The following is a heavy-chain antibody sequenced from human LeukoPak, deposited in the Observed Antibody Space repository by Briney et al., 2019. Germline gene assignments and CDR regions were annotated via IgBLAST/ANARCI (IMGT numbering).Heavy chain of an antibody. CDR2: INAGNGNT. CDR1: GYTFTDYV. V-gene: IGHV1-3*01. CDR3: ASNIAVAGTLLPFGY. Sequence: GASVKVSCKASGYTFTDYVIHWVRQAPGQRLEWMGWINAGNGNTKYSQKFQGRVTITRDTSASTAYMELSSLRSEDTAVYYCASNIAVAGTLLPFGYWGQGTLVTVSS. J-gene: IGHJ4*02. D-gene: IGHD6-19*01.